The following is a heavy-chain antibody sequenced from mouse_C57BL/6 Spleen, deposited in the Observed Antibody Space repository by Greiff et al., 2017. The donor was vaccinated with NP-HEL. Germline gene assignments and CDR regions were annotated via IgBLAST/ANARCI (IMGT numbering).Heavy chain of an antibody. CDR1: GYSITSGYY. CDR3: ARENYGSSGYFDY. Sequence: EVQLQQSGPGLVKPSQSLSLTCSVTGYSITSGYYWNWIRQFPGNKLEWMGYISYDGSNNYNPSLKNRISITRDTSKNQFFLKLNSVTTEDTATYYCARENYGSSGYFDYWGQGTTLTVSS. D-gene: IGHD1-1*01. CDR2: ISYDGSN. J-gene: IGHJ2*01. V-gene: IGHV3-6*01.